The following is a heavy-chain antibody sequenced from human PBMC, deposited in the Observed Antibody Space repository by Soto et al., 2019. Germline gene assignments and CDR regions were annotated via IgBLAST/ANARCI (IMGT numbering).Heavy chain of an antibody. J-gene: IGHJ6*02. CDR3: AIQSGPGGDYYYGMDV. D-gene: IGHD3-16*01. CDR2: IYPGDSDT. Sequence: PGESLKISCKGSGYSFSSYWISWVRQMPGKGLEWMGIIYPGDSDTRYSPSFQGQVTISADKSISTAYLQWSSLKASDTAMYYCAIQSGPGGDYYYGMDVWGQGTTVTVSS. CDR1: GYSFSSYW. V-gene: IGHV5-51*01.